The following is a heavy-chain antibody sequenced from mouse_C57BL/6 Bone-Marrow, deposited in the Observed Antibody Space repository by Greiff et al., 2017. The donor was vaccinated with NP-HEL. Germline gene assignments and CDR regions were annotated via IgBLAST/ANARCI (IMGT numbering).Heavy chain of an antibody. D-gene: IGHD2-1*01. V-gene: IGHV5-9*01. CDR1: GFTFSSYT. CDR3: ARRGDYGKEEAWFAY. CDR2: ISGGGGNT. Sequence: DVKLVESGGGLVKPGGSLKLSCAASGFTFSSYTMSWVRQTPEKRLEWVATISGGGGNTYYPDSVKGRFTISRDNAKNTLYLQMSSLRSEDTALYYCARRGDYGKEEAWFAYWGQGTLVTVSA. J-gene: IGHJ3*01.